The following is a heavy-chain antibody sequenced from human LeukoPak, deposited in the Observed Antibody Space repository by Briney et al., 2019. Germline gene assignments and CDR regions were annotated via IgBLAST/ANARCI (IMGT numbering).Heavy chain of an antibody. CDR1: GFTVSSNY. CDR3: ARVYCSGGSCYSGLSGMDV. J-gene: IGHJ6*02. Sequence: GGSLRLSCAASGFTVSSNYMSWVRQAPGKGLEWVANIKQDGSENYYVDSVKGRFTISRDNAKNSLYLQMNSLRAEDTAVYYCARVYCSGGSCYSGLSGMDVWGQGTTVTVSS. CDR2: IKQDGSEN. V-gene: IGHV3-7*05. D-gene: IGHD2-15*01.